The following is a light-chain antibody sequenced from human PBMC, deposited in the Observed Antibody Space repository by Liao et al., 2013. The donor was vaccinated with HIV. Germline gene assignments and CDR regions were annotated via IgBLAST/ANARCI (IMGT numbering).Light chain of an antibody. V-gene: IGLV3-1*01. CDR2: QDK. J-gene: IGLJ2*01. CDR3: QAWDSSTAV. CDR1: DLGNKF. Sequence: SYALTQPPSVSVSPGRTATITCSGRDLGNKFVSWYQQKPGQSPVLVIYQDKKRPSGIPERFSGSYSGNIATLTIAGPQAIDEADYYCQAWDSSTAVFGGGTKLTVL.